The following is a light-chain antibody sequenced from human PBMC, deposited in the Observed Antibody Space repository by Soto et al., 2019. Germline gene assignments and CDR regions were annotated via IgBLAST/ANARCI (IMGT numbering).Light chain of an antibody. CDR3: QQAYSTPYT. J-gene: IGKJ2*01. CDR2: FAS. CDR1: QSISSY. Sequence: DIQMTQSPSSLSASVGDRVTITCRASQSISSYVNWYQHKPGRAPKVLIYFASSLQSEVPSRFSGSGSGTDFTLTIRSLQPEDFATYYCQQAYSTPYTFGQGTKLESK. V-gene: IGKV1-39*01.